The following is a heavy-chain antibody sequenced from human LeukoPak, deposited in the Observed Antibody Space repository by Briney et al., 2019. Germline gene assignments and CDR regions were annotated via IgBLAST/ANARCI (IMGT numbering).Heavy chain of an antibody. CDR3: AREGPADAFDI. V-gene: IGHV1-18*01. CDR1: GYTFTSYG. J-gene: IGHJ3*02. CDR2: ISAYNGNT. Sequence: ASVKVSCKASGYTFTSYGISWVRQAPGQGLEWMGWISAYNGNTNYAQKFQGRVTMTRDTSISTAYMELSRLRSDDTAVYYCAREGPADAFDIWGQGTMVTVSS.